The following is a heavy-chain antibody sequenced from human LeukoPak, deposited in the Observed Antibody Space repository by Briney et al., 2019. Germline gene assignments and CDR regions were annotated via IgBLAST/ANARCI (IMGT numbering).Heavy chain of an antibody. CDR3: ARDLGSRYSNWFDP. D-gene: IGHD3-16*01. CDR2: IYYSGST. J-gene: IGHJ5*02. V-gene: IGHV4-59*01. CDR1: GGSLSSYY. Sequence: PSETLSLTCTVSGGSLSSYYWSWIRQPPGKGLEWIGYIYYSGSTNYNPSLKSRVTISVDTSKNQFSLKLSSVTAADTAVYYCARDLGSRYSNWFDPWGQGTLVTVSS.